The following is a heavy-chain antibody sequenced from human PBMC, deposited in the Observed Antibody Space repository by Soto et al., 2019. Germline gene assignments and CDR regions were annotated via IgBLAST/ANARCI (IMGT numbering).Heavy chain of an antibody. V-gene: IGHV3-7*01. J-gene: IGHJ4*02. Sequence: EVQLVDSGGALVQPGESLRLSCAASGFTFSDYLMTWVRLAPGKGLEWVATIKQDGNEKYYVDSVKGRFTISRDNAKNSLYLQLNALRAEDTAVYYCAIGHWLGKWGQGTLVTVSS. CDR2: IKQDGNEK. CDR1: GFTFSDYL. D-gene: IGHD6-19*01. CDR3: AIGHWLGK.